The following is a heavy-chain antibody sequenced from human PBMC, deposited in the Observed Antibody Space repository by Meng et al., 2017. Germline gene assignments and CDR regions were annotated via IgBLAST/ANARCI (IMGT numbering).Heavy chain of an antibody. CDR2: IIPIFGTA. J-gene: IGHJ4*02. D-gene: IGHD6-13*01. Sequence: QVKLVQSGAGVKKPGSSGEVSCKASGGTFSSYAISWVRQAPGQGLEWMGGIIPIFGTANYAQKFQGRVTITADKSTSTAYMELSSLRSEDTAVYYCARVAYVGGAAAPDYWGQGTLVTVSS. V-gene: IGHV1-69*06. CDR1: GGTFSSYA. CDR3: ARVAYVGGAAAPDY.